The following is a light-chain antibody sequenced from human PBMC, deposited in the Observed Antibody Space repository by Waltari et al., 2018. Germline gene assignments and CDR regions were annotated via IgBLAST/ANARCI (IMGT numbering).Light chain of an antibody. J-gene: IGLJ2*01. CDR3: QSADSSGTL. V-gene: IGLV3-25*03. CDR2: KDR. CDR1: ALPDQY. Sequence: SSELTQSPSVSVSPGQTDRITCSGAALPDQYAFWYQQKQGQAPVLVIYKDRERPSGIPERFSGSSSGTIVTLTISGVQAEDEADYYCQSADSSGTLFGGGTRLTVL.